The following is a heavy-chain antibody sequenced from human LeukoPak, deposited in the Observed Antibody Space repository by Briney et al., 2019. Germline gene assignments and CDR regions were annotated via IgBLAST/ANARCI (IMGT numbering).Heavy chain of an antibody. V-gene: IGHV5-51*01. J-gene: IGHJ3*01. Sequence: GESLKISCKGSGYRFNAYWIAGVRQMPGKGLEWMGIIYPGDSDTRYSPSFQGQVTISADKSVRTAYLQWSSLKASDTAMYYCARPNITSYYDSRGYDAFDVWGQGKMVTVSS. CDR1: GYRFNAYW. D-gene: IGHD3-22*01. CDR3: ARPNITSYYDSRGYDAFDV. CDR2: IYPGDSDT.